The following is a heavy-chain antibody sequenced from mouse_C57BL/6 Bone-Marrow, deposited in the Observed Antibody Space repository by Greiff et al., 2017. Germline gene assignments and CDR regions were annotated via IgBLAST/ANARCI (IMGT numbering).Heavy chain of an antibody. CDR3: TQGAMDY. Sequence: QVQLQQSGAELVRPGASVTLSCKASGYTFTDYEMHWVKQTPVHGLEWIGAIDPETGGTAYTQKFQGKAILTADKSSSTAYLELRSLTSEDSAVYYCTQGAMDYWGRGTSVIVTA. CDR1: GYTFTDYE. V-gene: IGHV1-15*01. CDR2: IDPETGGT. J-gene: IGHJ4*01.